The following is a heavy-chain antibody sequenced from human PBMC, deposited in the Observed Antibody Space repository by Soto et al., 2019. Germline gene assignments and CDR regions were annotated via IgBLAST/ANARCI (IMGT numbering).Heavy chain of an antibody. CDR3: AREHRGYSYGDDAFDI. CDR1: GGSISSGDYY. J-gene: IGHJ3*02. CDR2: SYYSGST. D-gene: IGHD5-18*01. Sequence: QVQLQESGPGLVKPSQTLSLTCTVSGGSISSGDYYWSWIRQPPGKGLEWIGYSYYSGSTYYNPSLKSRVTISVDTSKDQFSLKLSSVTAADTAVYYCAREHRGYSYGDDAFDIWGQGTMVTVSS. V-gene: IGHV4-30-4*01.